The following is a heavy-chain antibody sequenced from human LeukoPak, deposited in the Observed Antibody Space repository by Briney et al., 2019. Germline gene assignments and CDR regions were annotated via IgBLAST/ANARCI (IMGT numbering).Heavy chain of an antibody. D-gene: IGHD4-17*01. CDR1: GFTFSNYA. V-gene: IGHV3-23*01. Sequence: GGSLRLSCEASGFTFSNYAMSWVRQAPGMGLEWVAAITRSGGDTYYADSVKGRFTIFRDNSKNTLSLQMNSLRAEDKAVYYCAKADYGDFASDYWGQGTLVTVSS. J-gene: IGHJ4*02. CDR3: AKADYGDFASDY. CDR2: ITRSGGDT.